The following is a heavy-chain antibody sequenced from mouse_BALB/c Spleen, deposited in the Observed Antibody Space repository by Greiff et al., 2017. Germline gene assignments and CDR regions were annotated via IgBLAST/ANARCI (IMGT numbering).Heavy chain of an antibody. J-gene: IGHJ2*01. D-gene: IGHD1-2*01. Sequence: EVKLVESGGGLVQPGGSLKLSCAASGFTFSSYGMSWVRQTPDKRLELVATINSNGGSTYYPDSVKGRFTISRDNAKNTLYLQMSSLKSEDTAMYYCAREGETTAYFDYWGQGTTLTVSS. CDR2: INSNGGST. V-gene: IGHV5-6-3*01. CDR1: GFTFSSYG. CDR3: AREGETTAYFDY.